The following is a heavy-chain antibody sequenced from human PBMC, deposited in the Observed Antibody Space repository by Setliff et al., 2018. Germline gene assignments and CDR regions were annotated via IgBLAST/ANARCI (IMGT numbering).Heavy chain of an antibody. CDR3: ARVPRLEWLLPTFDS. D-gene: IGHD3-3*01. CDR1: GYTFLSYG. Sequence: ASVKVSCKAVGYTFLSYGLSWMRQAPGQGLEWMGWISGYNGNTDYAQNLQGRVTMTIDTSTSTAYMELRSLRSDDTAVYYCARVPRLEWLLPTFDSWGQGTLVTVSS. J-gene: IGHJ4*02. V-gene: IGHV1-18*01. CDR2: ISGYNGNT.